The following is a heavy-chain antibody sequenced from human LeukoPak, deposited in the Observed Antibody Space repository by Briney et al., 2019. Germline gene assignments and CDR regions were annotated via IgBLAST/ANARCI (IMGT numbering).Heavy chain of an antibody. J-gene: IGHJ4*02. Sequence: GGSLRLSCVASGFTFSSYSMNWVRQAPGKGLEWVSSISSSSSYIYYADSVKGRFTISRDNAKNSLYLQMNSLRAEDTAVYYCARDVSSTGIAVDHFDYWGQGTLVTVSS. CDR1: GFTFSSYS. D-gene: IGHD6-19*01. V-gene: IGHV3-21*01. CDR2: ISSSSSYI. CDR3: ARDVSSTGIAVDHFDY.